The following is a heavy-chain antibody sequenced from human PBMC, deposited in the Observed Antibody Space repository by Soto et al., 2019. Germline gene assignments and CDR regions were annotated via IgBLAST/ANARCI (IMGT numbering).Heavy chain of an antibody. J-gene: IGHJ6*02. V-gene: IGHV3-30*09. D-gene: IGHD1-20*01. CDR1: GFTFSSYA. CDR3: ARRDGGYNWKYYYYYGMDV. Sequence: PGGSLRLSCAASGFTFSSYAMHWVRQAPGKGLEWVAVISYDGINKYYADSVKGRFAISRDNSKNTLYLQMNSLRAEDTAVYYCARRDGGYNWKYYYYYGMDVWGQGTTVTVSS. CDR2: ISYDGINK.